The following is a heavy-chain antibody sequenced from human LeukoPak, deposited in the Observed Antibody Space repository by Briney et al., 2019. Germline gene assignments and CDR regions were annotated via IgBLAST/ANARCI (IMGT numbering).Heavy chain of an antibody. CDR3: ARGVVAATFYYYMDV. CDR2: INPNSGGT. Sequence: ASVKVSCKTSGYTLTDYYMHWVRQAPGQGLEWMGWINPNSGGTNYAPKFQGRVSMTRDTSISTAYMELSRLRSDDTAVYYCARGVVAATFYYYMDVWGKGTTVTVSS. J-gene: IGHJ6*03. CDR1: GYTLTDYY. V-gene: IGHV1-2*02. D-gene: IGHD2-15*01.